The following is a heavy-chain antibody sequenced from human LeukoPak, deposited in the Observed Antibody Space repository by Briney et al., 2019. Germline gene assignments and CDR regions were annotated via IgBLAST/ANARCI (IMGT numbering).Heavy chain of an antibody. V-gene: IGHV1-69*05. CDR2: IIPIFGTA. CDR1: GGTFSSYA. D-gene: IGHD6-19*01. Sequence: SVKVSCKASGGTFSSYAISWVRQAPGQGLEWMGGIIPIFGTANYAQKFQGRVTITTDESTSTAYMELSSLRSEDTAVYYCARYLIAVAGRYYFDYWGQGTLVTVSS. CDR3: ARYLIAVAGRYYFDY. J-gene: IGHJ4*02.